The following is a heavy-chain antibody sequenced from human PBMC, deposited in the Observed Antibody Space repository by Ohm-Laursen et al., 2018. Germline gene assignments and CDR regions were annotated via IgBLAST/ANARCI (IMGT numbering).Heavy chain of an antibody. J-gene: IGHJ4*02. CDR1: GFTLSSYA. CDR2: ISGTGDST. D-gene: IGHD3-3*01. V-gene: IGHV3-23*01. Sequence: SLRLSCSASGFTLSSYAMTWVRQAPGKGLEWVSSISGTGDSTYYADSVKGRFTISRDNSKNTLDLQMNSLRAEDTALYYCARGRKWGQVEYYFDYWGQGTLVTVSS. CDR3: ARGRKWGQVEYYFDY.